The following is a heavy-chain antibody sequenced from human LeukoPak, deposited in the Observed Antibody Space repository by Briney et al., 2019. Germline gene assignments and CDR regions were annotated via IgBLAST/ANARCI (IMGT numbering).Heavy chain of an antibody. Sequence: GGSLRLTCAASGFTFHNYAIHWVRQAPGKGLEWVSLTSGDGITTYFADSVKGRFTISRDNSKSSLFLQMNSLRTEDTALYYCARDHVYGGADYWGQGTLVTVSS. D-gene: IGHD5/OR15-5a*01. CDR1: GFTFHNYA. CDR2: TSGDGITT. CDR3: ARDHVYGGADY. J-gene: IGHJ4*02. V-gene: IGHV3-43*02.